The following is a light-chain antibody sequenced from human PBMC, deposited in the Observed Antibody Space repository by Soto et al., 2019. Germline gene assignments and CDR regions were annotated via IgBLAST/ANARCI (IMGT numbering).Light chain of an antibody. V-gene: IGKV3-11*01. Sequence: EIVLTQSPATLSLSPGERATLSCRASQSVGTYLAWYQQKPGRAPRLLIYDAFNRATGIPTRFSGSGSGTDFTLTISRLEPEDVAVYYCQQRSNWFLAFGGGTKVEIK. J-gene: IGKJ4*01. CDR3: QQRSNWFLA. CDR1: QSVGTY. CDR2: DAF.